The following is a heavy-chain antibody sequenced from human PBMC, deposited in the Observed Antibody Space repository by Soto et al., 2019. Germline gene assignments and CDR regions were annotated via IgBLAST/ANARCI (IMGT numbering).Heavy chain of an antibody. CDR2: IYHSGST. CDR3: ARAGDSSGPVALGY. Sequence: SETRSLTCAVSGGSISSGGSSWSWIRQPPGKGLEWIGSIYHSGSTYYNPSLKSRVTISVDRSKNQFSLKLSSVTAADTAVYYCARAGDSSGPVALGYWGQGTLVTVSS. V-gene: IGHV4-30-2*01. J-gene: IGHJ4*02. CDR1: GGSISSGGSS. D-gene: IGHD6-19*01.